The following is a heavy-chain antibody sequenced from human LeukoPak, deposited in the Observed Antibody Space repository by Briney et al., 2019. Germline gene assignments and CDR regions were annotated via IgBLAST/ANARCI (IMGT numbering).Heavy chain of an antibody. CDR3: ARARFDY. J-gene: IGHJ4*02. CDR1: GNSVTEVA. CDR2: FHPKAADM. V-gene: IGHV1-24*01. Sequence: ASVKVSCKVSGNSVTEVAIHWVRQTPGEGLEWMGGFHPKAADMIYAQKFRGRVTMSQDTSINTAYMELTCLRYEDTAVYYCARARFDYWGQGTLITVSS.